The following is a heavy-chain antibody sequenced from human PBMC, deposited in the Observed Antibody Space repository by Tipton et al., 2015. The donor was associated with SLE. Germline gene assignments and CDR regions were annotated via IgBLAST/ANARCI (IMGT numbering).Heavy chain of an antibody. CDR3: AKVPGAFDI. Sequence: SLRLSCAASGFTVSSNGMSWVRQAPGKGLEWVSSISGGSTYYADSRKGRFTISRDNSKNTLYLQMNSLRAEDTAVYYCAKVPGAFDIWGQGTMVTVSS. CDR1: GFTVSSNG. V-gene: IGHV3-38-3*01. J-gene: IGHJ3*02. CDR2: ISGGST.